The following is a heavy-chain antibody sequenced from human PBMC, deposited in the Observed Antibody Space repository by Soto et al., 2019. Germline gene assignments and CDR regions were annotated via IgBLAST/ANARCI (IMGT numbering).Heavy chain of an antibody. CDR1: GFSLSTSGVG. D-gene: IGHD3-16*01. CDR3: APKGGGIYGMDV. Sequence: GSGPTLVNPTQTLTLTCTFPGFSLSTSGVGVGWIRQPPEKALEWLALIYWNDDERNSPSLKSRLTITKDTSKNQVVLTMTNMDPVDTATYYWAPKGGGIYGMDVWGQGTTVTVYS. V-gene: IGHV2-5*01. J-gene: IGHJ6*02. CDR2: IYWNDDE.